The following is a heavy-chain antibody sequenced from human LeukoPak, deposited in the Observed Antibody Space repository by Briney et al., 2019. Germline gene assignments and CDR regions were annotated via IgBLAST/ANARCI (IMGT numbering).Heavy chain of an antibody. CDR3: ARDGGAMIVVVMFDY. CDR2: ISYDGSNK. CDR1: GFTFSSYA. J-gene: IGHJ4*02. Sequence: GGSLRLSCAASGFTFSSYAMHWVRQAPGNGLEWVAVISYDGSNKYYADSVKGRFTISRDNSKNTLYLQMNSLRAEDTAVYYCARDGGAMIVVVMFDYWGQGTLVTVSS. V-gene: IGHV3-30-3*01. D-gene: IGHD3-22*01.